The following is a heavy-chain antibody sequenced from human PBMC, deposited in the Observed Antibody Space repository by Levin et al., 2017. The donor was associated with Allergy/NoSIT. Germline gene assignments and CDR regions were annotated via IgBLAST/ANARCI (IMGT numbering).Heavy chain of an antibody. V-gene: IGHV3-7*01. J-gene: IGHJ4*02. CDR2: IKQDGSEK. CDR1: GFTFSSYW. D-gene: IGHD3-22*01. CDR3: ARDYYRAGFDY. Sequence: PSETLSLTCAASGFTFSSYWMSWVRQAPGKGLEWVANIKQDGSEKYYVDSVKGRFTISRDNAKNSLYLQMNSLRAEDTAVYYCARDYYRAGFDYWGQGTLVTVSS.